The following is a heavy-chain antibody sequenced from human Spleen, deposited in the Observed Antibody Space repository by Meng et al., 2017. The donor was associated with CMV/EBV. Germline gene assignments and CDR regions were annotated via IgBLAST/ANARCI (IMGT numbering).Heavy chain of an antibody. CDR2: ISSSGSTI. J-gene: IGHJ4*02. CDR3: ASGYTYGFDY. D-gene: IGHD4-17*01. CDR1: DFAFSSYN. V-gene: IGHV3-48*04. Sequence: GGSLRLSCTTYDFAFSSYNMNWVRQAPGKRLEWMSFISSSGSTIYYADSVGGRFTISRDNAKNSLYLQMNSLRAEDTAVYYCASGYTYGFDYWGQGARVTVSS.